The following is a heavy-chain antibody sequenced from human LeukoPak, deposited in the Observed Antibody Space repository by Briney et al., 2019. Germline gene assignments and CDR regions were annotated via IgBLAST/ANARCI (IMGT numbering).Heavy chain of an antibody. D-gene: IGHD2-21*01. CDR1: GGSISGYY. Sequence: SETLSLTCNVSGGSISGYYWSWIRQPAGKGLEWIGRLDSSGSTSYNSSLKSRFPMTIDRSQFSLRLTSVTAADTAIYYCARGTSCGSKCFFDYWGQGILVTASS. V-gene: IGHV4-4*07. CDR2: LDSSGST. J-gene: IGHJ4*02. CDR3: ARGTSCGSKCFFDY.